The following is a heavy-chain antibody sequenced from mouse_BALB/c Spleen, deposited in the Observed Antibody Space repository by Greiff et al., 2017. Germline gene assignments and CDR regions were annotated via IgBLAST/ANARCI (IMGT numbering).Heavy chain of an antibody. Sequence: EVKLVESGGGLVQPGGSRKLSCAASGFTFSSFGMHWVRQAPEKGLEWVAYISSGSSTIYYADTVKGRFTISRDNPKNTLFLQMTSLRSEDTAMYYCARGGYGGNSYAMDYWGQGTSVTVSS. D-gene: IGHD1-1*02. CDR3: ARGGYGGNSYAMDY. V-gene: IGHV5-17*02. CDR2: ISSGSSTI. CDR1: GFTFSSFG. J-gene: IGHJ4*01.